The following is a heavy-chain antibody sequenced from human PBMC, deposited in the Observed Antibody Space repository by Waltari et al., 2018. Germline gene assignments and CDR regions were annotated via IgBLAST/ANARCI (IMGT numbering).Heavy chain of an antibody. V-gene: IGHV3-30*01. Sequence: QVQLVESGGGVVQPGRSLRLSCAASGFTFSSYVMHWVRQAPGKGLEWVAVISYDGSNKYYADSVKGRFTISRDNSKNTLYLQMNSLRAEDTAVYYCARALNWGQGTLVTVSS. J-gene: IGHJ4*02. CDR1: GFTFSSYV. CDR3: ARALN. CDR2: ISYDGSNK.